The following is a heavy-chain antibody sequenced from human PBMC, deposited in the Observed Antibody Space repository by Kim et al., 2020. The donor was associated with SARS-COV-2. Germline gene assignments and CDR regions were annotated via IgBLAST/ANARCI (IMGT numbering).Heavy chain of an antibody. Sequence: SETLSLTCTVSGGSVSGGSYYWSWIRQPPGKGLEWIGYIYYSGSTNYNPSLKSRVTISVDTSKNQFSLKLSSVTAADTAVYYCARGSGCSSTSCYRGFDYWGQGTLVTVSS. CDR2: IYYSGST. V-gene: IGHV4-61*01. D-gene: IGHD2-2*02. CDR3: ARGSGCSSTSCYRGFDY. CDR1: GGSVSGGSYY. J-gene: IGHJ4*02.